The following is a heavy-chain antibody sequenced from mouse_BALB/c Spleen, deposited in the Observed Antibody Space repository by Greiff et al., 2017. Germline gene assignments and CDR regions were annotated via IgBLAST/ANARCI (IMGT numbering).Heavy chain of an antibody. CDR3: ATYYRYDYFDY. Sequence: QVQLKESGAELAKPGASVKMSCKASGYTFTSYWMHWVKQRPGQGLEWIGYINPSTGYTEYNQKFKDKATLTADKSSSTAYMQLSSLTSEDSAVYYCATYYRYDYFDYWGQGTTLTVSS. V-gene: IGHV1-7*01. CDR1: GYTFTSYW. CDR2: INPSTGYT. D-gene: IGHD2-14*01. J-gene: IGHJ2*01.